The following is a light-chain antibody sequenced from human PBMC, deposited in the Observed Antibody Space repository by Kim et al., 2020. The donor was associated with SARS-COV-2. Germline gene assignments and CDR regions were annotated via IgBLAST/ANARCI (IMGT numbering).Light chain of an antibody. V-gene: IGLV10-54*04. Sequence: QTSTLTCTGAKNNVGNFGAAWLQQHQGHPPTLLSYTTNNRPSAISERFSASRSGNTASLTISGLQPDDEADYYCASWDSSLNAWVFGGGTQLTVL. CDR3: ASWDSSLNAWV. CDR2: TTN. J-gene: IGLJ3*02. CDR1: KNNVGNFG.